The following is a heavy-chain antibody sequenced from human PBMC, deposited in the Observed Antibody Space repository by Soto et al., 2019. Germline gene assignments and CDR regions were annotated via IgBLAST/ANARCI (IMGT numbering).Heavy chain of an antibody. CDR3: ARLYATTLVTPGN. Sequence: QVQLVESGGGVVQPGGSLRLSCAASGFTFSSYGMHWVRQAPGKGLEWVAVIPYDGSNKYYADSVKGRFTISRDNSKNTLYLQMNSLSAEDTAVYYCARLYATTLVTPGNWGQGTLVIVSS. D-gene: IGHD4-17*01. CDR2: IPYDGSNK. V-gene: IGHV3-30*03. CDR1: GFTFSSYG. J-gene: IGHJ4*02.